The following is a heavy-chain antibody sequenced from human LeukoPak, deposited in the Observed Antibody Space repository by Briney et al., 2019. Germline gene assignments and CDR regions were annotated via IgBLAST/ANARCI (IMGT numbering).Heavy chain of an antibody. CDR1: GFTVSSNY. D-gene: IGHD2-15*01. CDR2: IYSGGST. V-gene: IGHV3-66*01. J-gene: IGHJ4*02. CDR3: ARDGYCSGGSCPREHDY. Sequence: QPGGSLRLSCAASGFTVSSNYMSWVRQAPGKGLEWVSVIYSGGSTYYADSVKGRFTISRDNSKNTLYLQMNSLRAEDTAVYYCARDGYCSGGSCPREHDYWGQGTLVTVSS.